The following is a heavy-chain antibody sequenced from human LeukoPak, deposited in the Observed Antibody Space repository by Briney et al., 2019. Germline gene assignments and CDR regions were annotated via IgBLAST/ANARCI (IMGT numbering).Heavy chain of an antibody. CDR3: AREYWDSSGWYGIDY. D-gene: IGHD6-19*01. Sequence: PGGSLRLSCAASGFTFSSYWMSWVRQAPGKGLEWVANIKQDGSEKYYVDSVKGRFAISRDNAKNSLYLQMNSPRAEDTAVYYCAREYWDSSGWYGIDYWGQGTLVTVSS. CDR2: IKQDGSEK. V-gene: IGHV3-7*01. CDR1: GFTFSSYW. J-gene: IGHJ4*02.